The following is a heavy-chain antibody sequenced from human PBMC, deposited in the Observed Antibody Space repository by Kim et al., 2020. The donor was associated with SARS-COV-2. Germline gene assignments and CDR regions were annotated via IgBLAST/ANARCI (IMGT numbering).Heavy chain of an antibody. D-gene: IGHD1-26*01. V-gene: IGHV4-4*02. J-gene: IGHJ5*02. CDR3: ARFQNLGSYTPSWFDP. CDR1: GGSISSSNW. Sequence: SETLSLTCAVSGGSISSSNWWSWVRQPPGKGLEWIGEIYHSGSTNYNPSLKSRVTISVDKSKNQFSLKLSSVTAADTAVYYCARFQNLGSYTPSWFDPWGQGTLVTVSS. CDR2: IYHSGST.